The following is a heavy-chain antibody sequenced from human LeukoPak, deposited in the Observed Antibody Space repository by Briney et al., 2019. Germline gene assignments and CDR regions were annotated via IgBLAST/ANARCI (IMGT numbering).Heavy chain of an antibody. Sequence: GGSLRLSCAASGFTFSSYAMSWVRQAPGKGLEWVSAISGSGGSTYYADSAKGRFTISRDNSKNTLYLQMNSLRAEDTAVYYCAKDRKPGIAVAGRFDYWGQGTLVTVSS. CDR2: ISGSGGST. V-gene: IGHV3-23*01. D-gene: IGHD6-19*01. J-gene: IGHJ4*02. CDR1: GFTFSSYA. CDR3: AKDRKPGIAVAGRFDY.